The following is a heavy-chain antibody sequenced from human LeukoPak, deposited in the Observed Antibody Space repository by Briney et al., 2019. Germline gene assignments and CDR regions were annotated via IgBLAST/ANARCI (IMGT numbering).Heavy chain of an antibody. J-gene: IGHJ6*03. Sequence: PSETLSLTCTVSGGSISSYYWSWIRQPPGKGLEWIGYIYYSGSTNYNPSLKSRVTISVDTSKNQFSLKLSSVTAADTAVYYCARVAVAGTKYYYYYYMDVWGKGTTVTVSS. D-gene: IGHD6-19*01. CDR2: IYYSGST. CDR3: ARVAVAGTKYYYYYYMDV. V-gene: IGHV4-59*01. CDR1: GGSISSYY.